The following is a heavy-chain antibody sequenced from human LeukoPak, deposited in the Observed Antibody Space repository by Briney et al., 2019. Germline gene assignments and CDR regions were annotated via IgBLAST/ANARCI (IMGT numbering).Heavy chain of an antibody. CDR3: ADTPGYCSGGSCARAIDY. Sequence: PGASLRLSCAASGFTFSSYAMSWVRQAPGKGLEWVSAISGSGGSTYYADSVKGRFTISRDNSKNTLYLQMNSLRAEDTAVYYCADTPGYCSGGSCARAIDYWGQGTLVTVPS. D-gene: IGHD2-15*01. J-gene: IGHJ4*02. V-gene: IGHV3-23*01. CDR2: ISGSGGST. CDR1: GFTFSSYA.